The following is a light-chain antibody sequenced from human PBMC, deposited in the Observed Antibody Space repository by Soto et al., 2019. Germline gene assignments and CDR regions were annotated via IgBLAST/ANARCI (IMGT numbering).Light chain of an antibody. J-gene: IGKJ1*01. V-gene: IGKV3-20*01. CDR2: GVS. Sequence: EIVMTQSPATLSVSPGERATLSCRASQSVSSGYLAWYQQKPGQAPRLLMYGVSTRDTGIPDRFSGSGSGTDFTLTISRLEPEDFAVYYCQHYGSSWTFGQGTKVDI. CDR3: QHYGSSWT. CDR1: QSVSSGY.